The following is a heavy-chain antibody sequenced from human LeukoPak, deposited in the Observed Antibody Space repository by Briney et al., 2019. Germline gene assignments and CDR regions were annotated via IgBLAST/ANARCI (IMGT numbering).Heavy chain of an antibody. CDR3: TTAGGGLRASD. CDR1: GLTFTYAW. V-gene: IGHV3-15*01. J-gene: IGHJ4*02. Sequence: PGGSLRLSCAASGLTFTYAWMSWVRQAPGKGLEWAGRIKSKTDGGTTEYAAPVKGRFSISRDDSENTVYLQMNSLKTEDTAVYFCTTAGGGLRASDWGQGTLVTVSS. D-gene: IGHD2-15*01. CDR2: IKSKTDGGTT.